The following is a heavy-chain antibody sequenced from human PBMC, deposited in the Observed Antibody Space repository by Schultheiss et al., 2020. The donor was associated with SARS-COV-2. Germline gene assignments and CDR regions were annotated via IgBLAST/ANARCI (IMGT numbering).Heavy chain of an antibody. V-gene: IGHV3-66*01. CDR2: IYSGGST. CDR1: GFTVSSNY. CDR3: ARRRYYYDSSGYYYYYYYGMDV. D-gene: IGHD3-22*01. Sequence: GGSLRLSCAASGFTVSSNYMSWVRQAPGKGLEWVSVIYSGGSTYYADSVKGRFTISRDNSKNTLDLQMNSLRAEDTAVYYCARRRYYYDSSGYYYYYYYGMDVWGQGTTVTVSS. J-gene: IGHJ6*02.